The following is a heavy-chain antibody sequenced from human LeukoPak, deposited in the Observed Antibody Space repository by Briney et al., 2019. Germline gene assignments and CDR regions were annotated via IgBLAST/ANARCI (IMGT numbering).Heavy chain of an antibody. D-gene: IGHD6-13*01. J-gene: IGHJ4*02. CDR1: GFTFSSYA. CDR2: IRGSGGST. V-gene: IGHV3-23*01. Sequence: GGSLRLSCAASGFTFSSYAMSWVRQAPGKGLEWVSAIRGSGGSTYYADSVKGRFTISRDNSKNTMYLQMNSVRPEDTAVYYCAKDLMPRKRESWNRIPAAGPQPPDYWGQGTLVTVSS. CDR3: AKDLMPRKRESWNRIPAAGPQPPDY.